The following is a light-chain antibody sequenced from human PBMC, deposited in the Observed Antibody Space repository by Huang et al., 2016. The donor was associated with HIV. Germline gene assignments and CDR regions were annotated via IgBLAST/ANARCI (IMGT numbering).Light chain of an antibody. CDR3: QHYTNLPPSLT. Sequence: DIQMTQSPSSLSSSVGDRLTITCQASQDITNYLNCYQQKPGKAPKLLIYDASNLETGVPSRFSGSGSGTDFTFTISSLQPEDVATYYCQHYTNLPPSLTFGGGTKVEIK. J-gene: IGKJ4*01. CDR2: DAS. CDR1: QDITNY. V-gene: IGKV1-33*01.